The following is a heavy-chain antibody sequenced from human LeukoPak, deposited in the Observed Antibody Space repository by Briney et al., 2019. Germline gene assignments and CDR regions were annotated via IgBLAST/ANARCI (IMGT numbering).Heavy chain of an antibody. CDR2: IYYSGST. J-gene: IGHJ4*02. CDR3: ARPLGYYDSSGYGY. Sequence: SETLSLTCTVSGGSISSSSYYWGWIRQPPGKGLEWIGSIYYSGSTYYNPSLKSRVTISVATSKTQFSLKLSSVTAADTAVYYCARPLGYYDSSGYGYWGQGTLVTVSS. CDR1: GGSISSSSYY. V-gene: IGHV4-39*01. D-gene: IGHD3-22*01.